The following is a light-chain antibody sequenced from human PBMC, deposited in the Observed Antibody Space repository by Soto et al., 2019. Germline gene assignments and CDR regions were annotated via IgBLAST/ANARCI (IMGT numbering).Light chain of an antibody. Sequence: QSPSSLSASVGDRVTVTCRASQGITSYLAWYQQKPGKAPNLLIYGASTLQSGVPSRFSGSGSGTDFTLTISSLQAEDFATYYCQQTRSYPSTFGGGTKVDIK. J-gene: IGKJ4*01. CDR1: QGITSY. V-gene: IGKV1-9*01. CDR2: GAS. CDR3: QQTRSYPST.